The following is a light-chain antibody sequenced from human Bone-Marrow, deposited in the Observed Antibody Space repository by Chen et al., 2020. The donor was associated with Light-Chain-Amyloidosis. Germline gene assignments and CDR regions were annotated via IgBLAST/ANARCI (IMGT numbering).Light chain of an antibody. V-gene: IGLV3-25*03. Sequence: SYELTQPPSVSVSPGQTARITCSGDDLPTKYAYWYQQKPGQAPVLVIHRDTERPSGISERFSGASSGTTATFTISGVLAEDEADYHCQAADSSGTYEVRFGGGTKLTVL. CDR2: RDT. CDR1: DLPTKY. J-gene: IGLJ2*01. CDR3: QAADSSGTYEVR.